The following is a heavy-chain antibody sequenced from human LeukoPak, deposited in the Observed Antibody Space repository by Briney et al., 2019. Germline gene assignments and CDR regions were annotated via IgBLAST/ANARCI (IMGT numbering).Heavy chain of an antibody. J-gene: IGHJ4*02. CDR1: GGSMNTYY. CDR3: ARERDHGYSYGHVLDF. CDR2: VHSSVGT. Sequence: SETLSLTCAVSGGSMNTYYWTWIRQTAGGGLEWIGQVHSSVGTTYNPSLRSRVSLSLDTSKNHFSLRLASVTAADTAVYFCARERDHGYSYGHVLDFWGQGIPVTVSS. D-gene: IGHD5-18*01. V-gene: IGHV4-4*07.